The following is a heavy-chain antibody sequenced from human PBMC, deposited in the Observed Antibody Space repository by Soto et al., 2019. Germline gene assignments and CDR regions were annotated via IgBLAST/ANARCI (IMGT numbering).Heavy chain of an antibody. CDR2: IHRDEIEK. V-gene: IGHV3-7*01. J-gene: IGHJ6*02. Sequence: GGSLRLSCAASTFPFSTYWMTWVRQAPGKGLEWVANIHRDEIEKYYMDSVKGRFTISRDNAKNSLYLQMTSLRAEDTAVYYCAGGNALDVWGQGTTVTVPS. CDR1: TFPFSTYW. CDR3: AGGNALDV.